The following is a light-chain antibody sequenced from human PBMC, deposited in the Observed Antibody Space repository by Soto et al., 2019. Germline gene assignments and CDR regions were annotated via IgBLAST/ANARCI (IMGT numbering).Light chain of an antibody. CDR2: GAS. J-gene: IGKJ2*01. CDR3: QQCGSSPNT. V-gene: IGKV3-20*01. Sequence: EIVLTQSPGTLSLSPGERATLSCRASQSVGSSYLAWYQQKPGQAPRLLIYGASSRATGIPDRFSGSGSGTDFTLTISRLEPDDFAVYYCQQCGSSPNTFGQGTKLDIK. CDR1: QSVGSSY.